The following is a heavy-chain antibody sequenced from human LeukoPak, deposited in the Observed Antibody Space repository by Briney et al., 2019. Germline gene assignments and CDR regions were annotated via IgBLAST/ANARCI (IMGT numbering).Heavy chain of an antibody. CDR2: IYSGGST. J-gene: IGHJ4*02. V-gene: IGHV3-53*01. CDR3: AKDDLYSSGWYGTFDY. Sequence: GGSLRLSCAASGFTVSSNYMSWVRQAPGKGLEWVSVIYSGGSTYYADSVKGRFTISRDNSKNTLYLQMNSLRAEDTAVYYCAKDDLYSSGWYGTFDYWGQGTLVTVSS. CDR1: GFTVSSNY. D-gene: IGHD6-19*01.